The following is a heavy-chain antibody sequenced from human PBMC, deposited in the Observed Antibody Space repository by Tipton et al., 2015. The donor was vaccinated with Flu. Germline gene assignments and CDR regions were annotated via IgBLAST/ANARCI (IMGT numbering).Heavy chain of an antibody. CDR3: AFSNYYDSSGYYYDYFDY. V-gene: IGHV5-51*01. D-gene: IGHD3-22*01. J-gene: IGHJ4*02. Sequence: VQLVQSGAEVKKPGESLKISCKGSGYSFTSYWIGWVRQMPGKGLEWMGIIYPGDSDTRYSPSFQGQVTISADKSISTAYLQWSSLKASDTAMYYCAFSNYYDSSGYYYDYFDYWGQGTLVTVSS. CDR1: GYSFTSYW. CDR2: IYPGDSDT.